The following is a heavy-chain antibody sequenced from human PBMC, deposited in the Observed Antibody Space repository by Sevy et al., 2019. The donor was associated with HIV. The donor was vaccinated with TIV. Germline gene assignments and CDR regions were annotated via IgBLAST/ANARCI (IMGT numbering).Heavy chain of an antibody. CDR3: VRAVAGGVDS. Sequence: GGSLRLSCAASGFTFSDHYMDWVRQAPGKGLEWVGRIRNKANRYTSEYAASVKGRFTISRDDSKNSLYLQMNSLKTEDTAVYYCVRAVAGGVDSWGQRTLVTVSS. J-gene: IGHJ4*02. V-gene: IGHV3-72*01. CDR1: GFTFSDHY. D-gene: IGHD6-19*01. CDR2: IRNKANRYTS.